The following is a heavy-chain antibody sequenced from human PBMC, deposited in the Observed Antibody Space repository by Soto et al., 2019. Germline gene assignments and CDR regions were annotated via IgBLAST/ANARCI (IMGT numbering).Heavy chain of an antibody. Sequence: SGGSLRLSCAASGFTFSDYYMSWIRQAPGKGLEWVSYISTGSGYTNYADSVKGRFTISRDNAKKSLYLQMNSLRAEDTAVYYCARATAVASHFDFWGQGALVTVSS. CDR3: ARATAVASHFDF. CDR1: GFTFSDYY. CDR2: ISTGSGYT. J-gene: IGHJ4*02. D-gene: IGHD6-19*01. V-gene: IGHV3-11*05.